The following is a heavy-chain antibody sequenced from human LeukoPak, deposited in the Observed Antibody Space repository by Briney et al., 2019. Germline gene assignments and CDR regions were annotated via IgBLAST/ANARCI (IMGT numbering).Heavy chain of an antibody. CDR1: GGSFSGYY. J-gene: IGHJ6*03. CDR2: INHSGST. D-gene: IGHD5-12*01. V-gene: IGHV4-34*01. Sequence: SETLSLTCAVYGGSFSGYYWSWIRQPPGKGLEWIGEINHSGSTNYNPSLKSRVTISVGTSKNQFSLKLSSVTAADTAVYYCARGLGYSGYDQYYYYYMDVWGKGTTVTVSS. CDR3: ARGLGYSGYDQYYYYYMDV.